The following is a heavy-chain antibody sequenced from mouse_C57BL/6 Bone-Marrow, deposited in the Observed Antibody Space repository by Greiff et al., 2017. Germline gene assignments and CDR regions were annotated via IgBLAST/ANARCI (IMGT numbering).Heavy chain of an antibody. CDR2: ISDGGSYT. Sequence: EVHLVESGGGLVKPGGSLKLSCAASGFTFSSYAMSWVRQTPEKRLEWVATISDGGSYTYYPDNVKCRFTISRDNAKNNLYLQMSHLKSEDTAMYYCARVITTVVRYFDVWGTGTTVTVSS. J-gene: IGHJ1*03. CDR3: ARVITTVVRYFDV. CDR1: GFTFSSYA. D-gene: IGHD1-1*01. V-gene: IGHV5-4*01.